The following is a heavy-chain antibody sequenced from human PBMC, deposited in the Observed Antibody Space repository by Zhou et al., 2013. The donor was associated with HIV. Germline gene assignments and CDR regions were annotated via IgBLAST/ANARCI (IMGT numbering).Heavy chain of an antibody. CDR3: ARIRLYADSAFDI. V-gene: IGHV3-7*01. Sequence: VQLVESGGGLVQPGGSLRLSCAVSGFTFSSYWMTWVRQAPGKGLEWVANIKQDGSEKYYVDSVKGRFTISRDNAKNSLYLQMNSLRAEDTAVYYCARIRLYADSAFDIWGQGTMVTVSS. CDR1: GFTFSSYW. D-gene: IGHD5-18*01. CDR2: IKQDGSEK. J-gene: IGHJ3*02.